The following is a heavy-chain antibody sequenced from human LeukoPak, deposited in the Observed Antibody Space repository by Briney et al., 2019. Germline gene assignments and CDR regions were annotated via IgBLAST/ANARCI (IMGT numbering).Heavy chain of an antibody. CDR1: GFTFSDYW. CDR3: ARRYFDS. V-gene: IGHV3-7*03. Sequence: GGSLRLSCAASGFTFSDYWMHRVRQAPGKGLEWVANIKQDGSAKYYVDSVKGRFTISRDNAKNSLYLQMNSLRAEDTAVYYCARRYFDSWGQGTLVTVSS. J-gene: IGHJ4*02. CDR2: IKQDGSAK.